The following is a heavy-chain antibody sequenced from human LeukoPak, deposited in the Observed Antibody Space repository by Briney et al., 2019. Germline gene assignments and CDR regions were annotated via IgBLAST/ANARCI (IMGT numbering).Heavy chain of an antibody. Sequence: ASVKVSCKASGYTFTGYYMHWVRQAPGQGLEWMGWINPNSGGTNYAQKFQGWVTMTRDTSISTAYMELSRLRSDDTAVYYCARGTPRNQLLLYHFDYWGREPWSPSPQ. CDR2: INPNSGGT. CDR1: GYTFTGYY. J-gene: IGHJ4*02. D-gene: IGHD2-2*02. V-gene: IGHV1-2*04. CDR3: ARGTPRNQLLLYHFDY.